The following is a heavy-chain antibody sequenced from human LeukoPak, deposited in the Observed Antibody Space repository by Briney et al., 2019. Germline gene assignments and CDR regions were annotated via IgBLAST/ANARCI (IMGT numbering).Heavy chain of an antibody. V-gene: IGHV3-21*01. CDR1: GFIFSSFT. J-gene: IGHJ4*02. Sequence: GGSLRLSCGASGFIFSSFTMNWVRQAPGKGLEWVSSISSDSKSIYYADSVKGRFIISRDNAKNSLFLQMDSLRAEDTALYYCTRGSYGDYGYWGQGTLVTVSS. D-gene: IGHD4-17*01. CDR2: ISSDSKSI. CDR3: TRGSYGDYGY.